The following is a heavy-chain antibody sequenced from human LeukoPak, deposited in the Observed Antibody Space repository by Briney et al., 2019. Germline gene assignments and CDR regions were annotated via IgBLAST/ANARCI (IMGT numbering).Heavy chain of an antibody. J-gene: IGHJ3*02. D-gene: IGHD6-13*01. V-gene: IGHV3-53*01. CDR3: ARSKYSSSWYERIPDAFDI. Sequence: GGSLRLSCAASGFTVSSSYMSWVRQAPGKGLEWVSVIYSGGSTYYADSVKGRFTISRDNSKNTLYLQMNSLRAEDTAVYYCARSKYSSSWYERIPDAFDIWGQGTMVTVSS. CDR2: IYSGGST. CDR1: GFTVSSSY.